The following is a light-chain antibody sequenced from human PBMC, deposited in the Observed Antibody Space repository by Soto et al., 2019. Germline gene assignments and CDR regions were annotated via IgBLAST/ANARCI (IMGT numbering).Light chain of an antibody. CDR1: SSDFGAFNY. CDR3: NSYTSSTTSYI. CDR2: DVS. J-gene: IGLJ1*01. V-gene: IGLV2-14*01. Sequence: QSVLTQPASVSGSPGQSITISCTGTSSDFGAFNYVSWYQQHPGKAPKLMIYDVSNRPSGVSNRFSGYKSGNTASLTISGLQVEDEADYYCNSYTSSTTSYIFETGTKVTVL.